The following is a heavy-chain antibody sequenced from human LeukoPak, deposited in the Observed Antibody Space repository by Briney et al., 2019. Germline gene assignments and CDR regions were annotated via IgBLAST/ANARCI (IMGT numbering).Heavy chain of an antibody. V-gene: IGHV3-21*01. D-gene: IGHD3-22*01. J-gene: IGHJ4*02. CDR3: AVTTRYYDSSGYLTYFDY. CDR2: ISSSSSYI. Sequence: GGSLRLSRAASGFTFSSYSMNWVRQAPGKGLEWVSSISSSSSYIYYADPVKGRFTISRDNAKNSLYLQMNSLRAEDTAVYYCAVTTRYYDSSGYLTYFDYWGQGTLVTVSS. CDR1: GFTFSSYS.